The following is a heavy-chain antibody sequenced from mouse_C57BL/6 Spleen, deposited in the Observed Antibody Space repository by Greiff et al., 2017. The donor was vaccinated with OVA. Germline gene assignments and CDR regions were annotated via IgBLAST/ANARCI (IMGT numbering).Heavy chain of an antibody. J-gene: IGHJ4*01. CDR2: IDPSDSYT. V-gene: IGHV1-69*01. D-gene: IGHD1-1*01. Sequence: QVQLQQPGAELVMPFASVKLSCNSSFYTFTSYWRHWVKQRPGQGLEWIGEIDPSDSYTNYNQKFKGKSTLTVDKSSSTAYMQLSSLTSEDSAVYYCARRYYGSSNYWSMDYWGQGTSVTVSS. CDR3: ARRYYGSSNYWSMDY. CDR1: FYTFTSYW.